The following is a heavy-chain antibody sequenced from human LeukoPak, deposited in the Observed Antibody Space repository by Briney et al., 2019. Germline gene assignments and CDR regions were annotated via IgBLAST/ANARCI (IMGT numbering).Heavy chain of an antibody. Sequence: GASLRLSCAASGFIFRNYAMRWVRQAPGKGLEWGSAITGSGDTTYYADSVKGRFTISRDNSKNTLYVEMNTLRAEDTAVYYCAKWGDYDILTGYYVSDFWGQGTLVTVSS. D-gene: IGHD3-9*01. CDR2: ITGSGDTT. CDR3: AKWGDYDILTGYYVSDF. J-gene: IGHJ4*02. V-gene: IGHV3-23*01. CDR1: GFIFRNYA.